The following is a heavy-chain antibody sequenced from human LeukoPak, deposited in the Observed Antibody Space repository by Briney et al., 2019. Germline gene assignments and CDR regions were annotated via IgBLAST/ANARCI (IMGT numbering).Heavy chain of an antibody. CDR1: GFTFSNHG. CDR2: IWYDGSKR. V-gene: IGHV3-33*01. D-gene: IGHD6-25*01. J-gene: IGHJ4*02. CDR3: ATGLNSGGGSFDY. Sequence: PGGSLRLSCTASGFTFSNHGLHWVRQAPGKGLEWMALIWYDGSKRYYADSVQGRFTISRDDSKNTLFLQMNSLRAEDTAVYYCATGLNSGGGSFDYWGQGTLVTVSS.